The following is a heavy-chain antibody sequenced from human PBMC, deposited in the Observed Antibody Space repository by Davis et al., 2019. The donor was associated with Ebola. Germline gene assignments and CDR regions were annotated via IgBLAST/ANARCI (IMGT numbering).Heavy chain of an antibody. Sequence: GESLKISCAASGFTFSSYGMHWVRQAPGKGLEWVAVISYDGSNKYYADSVKGRFTISRDNAKNSLYLQMNSLRAEDTAVYYCAREGYYYDSSGYSLYFDYWGQGTLVTVSS. CDR1: GFTFSSYG. V-gene: IGHV3-30*03. CDR3: AREGYYYDSSGYSLYFDY. CDR2: ISYDGSNK. D-gene: IGHD3-22*01. J-gene: IGHJ4*02.